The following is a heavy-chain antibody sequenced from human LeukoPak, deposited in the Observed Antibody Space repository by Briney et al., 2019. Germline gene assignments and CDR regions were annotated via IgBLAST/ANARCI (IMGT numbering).Heavy chain of an antibody. CDR1: GYSISSGYY. CDR2: ICHSGST. V-gene: IGHV4-38-2*02. CDR3: ARGRVDQNPYYYYMVV. Sequence: KPSETLFLTCTVSGYSISSGYYWGCLRPPPGKGLEWIASICHSGSTYYNPSLKSRVTISVDTSKKQFSLQLSTVTAADTAVYYCARGRVDQNPYYYYMVVWGKRDPVTVSS. D-gene: IGHD3-3*01. J-gene: IGHJ6*03.